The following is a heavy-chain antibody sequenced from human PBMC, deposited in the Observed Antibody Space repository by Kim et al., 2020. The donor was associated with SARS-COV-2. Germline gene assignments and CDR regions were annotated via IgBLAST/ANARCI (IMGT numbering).Heavy chain of an antibody. D-gene: IGHD2-15*01. CDR1: GFTFSSYA. CDR3: AKRGSPYYYYYMDV. V-gene: IGHV3-23*01. J-gene: IGHJ6*03. CDR2: ISGSGGST. Sequence: GGSLRLSCAASGFTFSSYAMSWVRQAPGKGLEWVSAISGSGGSTYYADSVKGRFTISRDNSKNTLYLQMNSLRAEDTAVYYCAKRGSPYYYYYMDVWGKGTTVTVSS.